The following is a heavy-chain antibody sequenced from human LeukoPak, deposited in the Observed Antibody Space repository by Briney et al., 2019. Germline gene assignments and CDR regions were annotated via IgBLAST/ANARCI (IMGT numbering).Heavy chain of an antibody. D-gene: IGHD1-1*01. CDR2: IYTSGST. V-gene: IGHV4-4*07. CDR3: ARTGTYGMYNWFDP. J-gene: IGHJ5*02. Sequence: GRIYTSGSTNYNPSLKSRVTMSVDTSKNQFSLKLSSVTAADTAVYYCARTGTYGMYNWFDPWGQGTLVTVSS.